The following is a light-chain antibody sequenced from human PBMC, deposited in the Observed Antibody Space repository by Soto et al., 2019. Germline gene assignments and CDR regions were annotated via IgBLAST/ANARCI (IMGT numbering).Light chain of an antibody. CDR2: DAS. V-gene: IGKV3-11*01. Sequence: EIILTQSPATLSLSPGDIATLSCRASQTINNFLACYQQKPGQTPRLLSYDASKRATGIPARFTGSGSGTDVTLTISSLEHEDFAVYYCHQRYRWQLPFGGGTKVAI. J-gene: IGKJ4*01. CDR1: QTINNF. CDR3: HQRYRWQLP.